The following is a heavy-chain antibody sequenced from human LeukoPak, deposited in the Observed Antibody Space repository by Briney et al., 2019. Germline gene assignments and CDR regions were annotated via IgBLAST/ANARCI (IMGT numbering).Heavy chain of an antibody. V-gene: IGHV3-30*18. CDR1: GFTFSSYG. CDR2: ISYDGSNK. Sequence: GGSLRLSCAASGFTFSSYGMHWVRQAPGKGLEWVAVISYDGSNKYYADSVKGRFTISRDNSKNTLYLQMNSLRAEDTAVYYCAKDLNMVRGDHFDYWGQGTLVTVSS. J-gene: IGHJ4*02. CDR3: AKDLNMVRGDHFDY. D-gene: IGHD3-10*01.